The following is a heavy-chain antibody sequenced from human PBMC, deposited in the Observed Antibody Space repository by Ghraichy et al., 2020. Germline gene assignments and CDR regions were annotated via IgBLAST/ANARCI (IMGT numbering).Heavy chain of an antibody. V-gene: IGHV4-31*03. D-gene: IGHD2-15*01. Sequence: SQTLSLTCTVFGDSISSDGSITSGGYYWTWIRQHPGKGLEWIGSVHSSGTANYNPSLRSRLSISVDTSKNQFSLNLNSMTAADTAVYFCARGYCSGTCSPHNRIFDYWGQGTLVTVSS. J-gene: IGHJ4*02. CDR2: VHSSGTA. CDR1: GDSISSDGSITSGGYY. CDR3: ARGYCSGTCSPHNRIFDY.